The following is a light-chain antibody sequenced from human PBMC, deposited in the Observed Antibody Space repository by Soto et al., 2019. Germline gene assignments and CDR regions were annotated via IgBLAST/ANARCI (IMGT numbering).Light chain of an antibody. CDR3: QQYSTYRT. Sequence: DIQMTQSPSTLSASVGDRVTITCRASQRIANWVAWYQQKPGKAPSLLIYKASTLQTGVPSRFSGSGAGTEFTLTINGLQSDDFATYYCQQYSTYRTFGQGTKVDIK. V-gene: IGKV1-5*03. J-gene: IGKJ1*01. CDR1: QRIANW. CDR2: KAS.